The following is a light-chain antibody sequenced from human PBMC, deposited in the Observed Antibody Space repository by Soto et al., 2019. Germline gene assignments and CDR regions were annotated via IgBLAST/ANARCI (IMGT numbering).Light chain of an antibody. J-gene: IGLJ2*01. V-gene: IGLV2-11*01. Sequence: QSALTQPRSVSGSPGQSVTISCTGTSSDVGGYNYVSWYQQHAGKAPKLMIYDVSKRPSGVPDRFSGSKSANTASLTISGLQAEDEADYYCCSYAGSYTVLFGGGTQLTVL. CDR2: DVS. CDR1: SSDVGGYNY. CDR3: CSYAGSYTVL.